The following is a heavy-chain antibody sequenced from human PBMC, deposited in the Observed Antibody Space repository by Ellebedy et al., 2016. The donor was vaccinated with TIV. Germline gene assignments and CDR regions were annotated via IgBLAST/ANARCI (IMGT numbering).Heavy chain of an antibody. CDR3: AKGRLGSANWFNL. D-gene: IGHD1-26*01. CDR2: IDSRSDQT. CDR1: GFNFNVYY. Sequence: GESLKISCTGSGFNFNVYYMSWIRQAPGKGPEWVSYIDSRSDQTKYADSVKGRFIISRDNAKKSLYLQMNSLRAEDTAVYYCAKGRLGSANWFNLWGRGT. J-gene: IGHJ5*02. V-gene: IGHV3-11*05.